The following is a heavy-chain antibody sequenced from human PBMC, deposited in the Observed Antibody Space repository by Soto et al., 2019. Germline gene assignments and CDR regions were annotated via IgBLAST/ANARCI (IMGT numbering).Heavy chain of an antibody. Sequence: GGSLRLSCAAFGFTFSDHYMDWVRQAPGKGLEWVGRIRNKANSYTTEYAASVKGRFTISRDDSKNSLFLQMNSLKTEDTAVYFCSRAGILTTPYYFDYWGQGTLVTVSS. V-gene: IGHV3-72*01. CDR3: SRAGILTTPYYFDY. D-gene: IGHD4-4*01. CDR2: IRNKANSYTT. CDR1: GFTFSDHY. J-gene: IGHJ4*01.